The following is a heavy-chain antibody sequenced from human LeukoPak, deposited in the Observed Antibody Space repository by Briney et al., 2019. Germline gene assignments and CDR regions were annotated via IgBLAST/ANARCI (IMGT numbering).Heavy chain of an antibody. D-gene: IGHD3-22*01. CDR3: AKEGDHLGRGGYYPFFFDY. V-gene: IGHV3-43*01. CDR1: GFTFDDYT. Sequence: GGSLRLSCAAAGFTFDDYTMHWVRQVPGKGLEWLSLIRRDGGRTHYADSVQGRFTISRDHSKNSLYLQMNSLRTEDTALYYCAKEGDHLGRGGYYPFFFDYWGQGTLVTVSS. CDR2: IRRDGGRT. J-gene: IGHJ4*02.